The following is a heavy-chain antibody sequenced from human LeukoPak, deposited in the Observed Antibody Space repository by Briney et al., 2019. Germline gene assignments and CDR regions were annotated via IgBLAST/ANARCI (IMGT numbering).Heavy chain of an antibody. CDR1: GGSISSSSYY. J-gene: IGHJ4*02. CDR2: IYYSGST. CDR3: ARVLRDSGSYTVDY. Sequence: SETLSLTCTVSGGSISSSSYYWGWIRQPPGKGLEWIGSIYYSGSTYYNPSLKSRVIISVDTSKNQFSLQLSSVTAADTAVYYCARVLRDSGSYTVDYWGQGTLVTVSS. V-gene: IGHV4-39*07. D-gene: IGHD1-26*01.